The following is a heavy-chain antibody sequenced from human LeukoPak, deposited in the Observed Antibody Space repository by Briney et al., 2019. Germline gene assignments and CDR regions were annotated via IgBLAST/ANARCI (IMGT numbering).Heavy chain of an antibody. CDR3: AKGSEVLLWFGVYVDY. CDR2: ISWNSGNI. Sequence: GGSLRLSCAASGFTFDDYAMHWVRQAPGKGLEWVSSISWNSGNIVYADSVKGRFTISRDNAKNSLYLQMNSLRAEDMALYYCAKGSEVLLWFGVYVDYWGQGTLVTVSS. J-gene: IGHJ4*02. CDR1: GFTFDDYA. D-gene: IGHD3-10*01. V-gene: IGHV3-9*03.